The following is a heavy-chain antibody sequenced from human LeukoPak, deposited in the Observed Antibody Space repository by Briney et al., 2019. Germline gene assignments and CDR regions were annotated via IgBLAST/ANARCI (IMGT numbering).Heavy chain of an antibody. J-gene: IGHJ4*02. D-gene: IGHD3-3*01. Sequence: ASVKVSCKASGYTFNSYDISWVRQAPGQGLEWMAWISTYNGNTNYALKVQGRATMTTDTSTSTAYMELRSLRSDDTAVYYCARVLRYDFWSAYYFDYWGQGTLVTVSS. CDR1: GYTFNSYD. CDR3: ARVLRYDFWSAYYFDY. V-gene: IGHV1-18*01. CDR2: ISTYNGNT.